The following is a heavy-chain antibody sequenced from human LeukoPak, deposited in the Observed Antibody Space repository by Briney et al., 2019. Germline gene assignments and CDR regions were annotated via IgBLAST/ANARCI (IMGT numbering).Heavy chain of an antibody. CDR2: ITGSSSYI. J-gene: IGHJ6*03. V-gene: IGHV3-21*01. CDR1: GFTFSNYN. D-gene: IGHD1-26*01. Sequence: PGGSLRLSCAASGFTFSNYNMNWVRHAPGKGLEWVSSITGSSSYIYYADSVKGRFTISRDNAKNSLYLQMNSLRAEDTAVYYCARDPYSGSYSAYYYYYMDVWGKGTTVTVSS. CDR3: ARDPYSGSYSAYYYYYMDV.